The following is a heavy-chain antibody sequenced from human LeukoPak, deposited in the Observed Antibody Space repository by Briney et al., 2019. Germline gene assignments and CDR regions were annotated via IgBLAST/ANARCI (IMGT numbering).Heavy chain of an antibody. CDR1: GYTFTSYD. CDR3: ARGLFHSSSSTLWY. Sequence: ASVKVSCKASGYTFTSYDINWVRQATGQGLEWMGWMNPNSGNTGYAQKFQGRVTMTRNTSISTAYMELSSLRSEDTAVYYCARGLFHSSSSTLWYWGQGTLVTVSS. J-gene: IGHJ4*02. CDR2: MNPNSGNT. D-gene: IGHD6-6*01. V-gene: IGHV1-8*01.